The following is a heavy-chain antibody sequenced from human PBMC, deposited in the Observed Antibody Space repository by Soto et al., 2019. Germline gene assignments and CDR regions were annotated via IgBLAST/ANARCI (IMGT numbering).Heavy chain of an antibody. CDR2: ITGRGGST. CDR1: GFTFSSYA. CDR3: AKDRSLDYYGSGSYLSDY. D-gene: IGHD3-10*01. V-gene: IGHV3-23*01. Sequence: GGSLRLSCVASGFTFSSYAMSWVRQAPGKGLEWVSAITGRGGSTYYADSVKGRFTISRDNSRNTLYLQMNSLRAEDTAVYYCAKDRSLDYYGSGSYLSDYWGQGTLVTVSS. J-gene: IGHJ4*02.